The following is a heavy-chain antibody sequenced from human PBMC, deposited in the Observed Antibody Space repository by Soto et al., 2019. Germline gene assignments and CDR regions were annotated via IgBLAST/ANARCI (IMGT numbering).Heavy chain of an antibody. CDR3: TRGSSWYDVDWFDP. Sequence: QVQLQESGPGLVKPSETLSLTCTVSGGSISSNYWSWIRQPPGKGLEWIGYVYNSGSTNYNPSHNSQVPISVDTSKNQFSLKLTSVTAADTAMYYCTRGSSWYDVDWFDPWGPGTLVTVSS. V-gene: IGHV4-59*01. CDR1: GGSISSNY. D-gene: IGHD6-13*01. J-gene: IGHJ5*02. CDR2: VYNSGST.